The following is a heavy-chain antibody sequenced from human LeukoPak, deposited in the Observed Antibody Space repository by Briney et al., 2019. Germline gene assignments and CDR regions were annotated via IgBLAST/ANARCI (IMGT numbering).Heavy chain of an antibody. D-gene: IGHD3-3*01. CDR2: ISSSGSTI. CDR3: ARSFSVLRFLEWLFNY. CDR1: GFSLSDYY. J-gene: IGHJ4*02. Sequence: GGSLRLSCAASGFSLSDYYMSWIRQAPGKGLEWVSYISSSGSTIYYADSVKGRFTISRDNAKNSLYLQMNSLRAEDTAVYYCARSFSVLRFLEWLFNYWGQGTLVTVSS. V-gene: IGHV3-11*04.